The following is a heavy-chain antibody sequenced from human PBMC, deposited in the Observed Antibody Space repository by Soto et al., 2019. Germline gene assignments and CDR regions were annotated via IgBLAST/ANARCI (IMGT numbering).Heavy chain of an antibody. CDR1: GYTFTSYG. CDR3: ARENWDYGMDV. D-gene: IGHD7-27*01. CDR2: ISTYNGNT. Sequence: QVQLVHSGAEVKKPGASVKVSCKASGYTFTSYGISWVRQAPGQGLEWMGWISTYNGNTKYAQNLQGRGTMTTDTSTSTAYMELRRLRSDDTAVYYCARENWDYGMDVWGQGTTVTVSS. V-gene: IGHV1-18*04. J-gene: IGHJ6*02.